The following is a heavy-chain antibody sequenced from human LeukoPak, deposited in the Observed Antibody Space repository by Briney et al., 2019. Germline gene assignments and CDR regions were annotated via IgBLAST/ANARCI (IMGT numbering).Heavy chain of an antibody. CDR3: AKRGVVIRVILVGFHKEAYYFDS. Sequence: GGSLRLSCAASGFTFTSHAMSWVRQAPGKWLGWVSIISGSGDSTYYADSVKGRFTISRDNPKSTLYLQMNSLRAEDTAVYFCAKRGVVIRVILVGFHKEAYYFDSWGQGALVTVSS. CDR1: GFTFTSHA. D-gene: IGHD3-22*01. V-gene: IGHV3-23*01. CDR2: ISGSGDST. J-gene: IGHJ4*02.